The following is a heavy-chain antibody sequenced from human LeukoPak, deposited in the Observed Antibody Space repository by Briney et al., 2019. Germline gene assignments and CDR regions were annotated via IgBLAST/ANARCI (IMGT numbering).Heavy chain of an antibody. Sequence: SETLSLTCTVSGGSISSYYWSWIRQPPGKGLEWIGYIYYSGSTNYNPSLKSRVTISVDTSKNQFSLKLSSVTAADTAVYYCARAPPSTMIVVVDAFDIWGQGTMVTVSA. CDR1: GGSISSYY. J-gene: IGHJ3*02. CDR3: ARAPPSTMIVVVDAFDI. CDR2: IYYSGST. D-gene: IGHD3-22*01. V-gene: IGHV4-59*01.